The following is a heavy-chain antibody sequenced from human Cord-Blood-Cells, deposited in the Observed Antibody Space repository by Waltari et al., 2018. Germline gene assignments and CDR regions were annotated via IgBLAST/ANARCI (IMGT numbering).Heavy chain of an antibody. J-gene: IGHJ4*02. CDR2: FGPEDGET. Sequence: QVQLVQSGAEVKKPGASVKVSCKVSGYTLTAFSMHWVRQAPGKGLEWMGVFGPEDGETIYAPKFQGRVTMTEDTSTDTAYMELSSLRSEDTAVYYCATRSGSSSERGDYWCQGTLVTVSS. D-gene: IGHD6-6*01. CDR3: ATRSGSSSERGDY. V-gene: IGHV1-24*01. CDR1: GYTLTAFS.